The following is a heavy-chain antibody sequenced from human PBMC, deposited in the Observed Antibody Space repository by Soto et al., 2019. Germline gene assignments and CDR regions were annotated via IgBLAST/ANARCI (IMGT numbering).Heavy chain of an antibody. Sequence: EVQLVESGGGLVQPGRSLRLSCAASGFTFDDYAMHWVRQAPGKGLEWVSGISWNSGSIGYAGSVKGRFTISRDNAKNSRYLQMNSLRYEDTALYYCSKDSHYDLWSVENKNAFDIWGQGTMVTVSS. D-gene: IGHD3-3*01. CDR2: ISWNSGSI. J-gene: IGHJ3*02. CDR3: SKDSHYDLWSVENKNAFDI. CDR1: GFTFDDYA. V-gene: IGHV3-9*01.